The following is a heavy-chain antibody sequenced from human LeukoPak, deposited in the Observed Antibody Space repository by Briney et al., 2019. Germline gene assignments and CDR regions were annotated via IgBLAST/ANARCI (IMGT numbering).Heavy chain of an antibody. D-gene: IGHD3-9*01. V-gene: IGHV3-21*04. CDR2: ISSSSSYI. J-gene: IGHJ4*02. CDR1: GFTFSSYS. CDR3: AKDRYVEARAGSPTDY. Sequence: GGSLRLSCAASGFTFSSYSMNWVRQAPGKGLEWVSSISSSSSYIYYADSVKGRFTISRDNAKNSLYLQMNSLRAEDTAIYYCAKDRYVEARAGSPTDYWGQGTLVTVSS.